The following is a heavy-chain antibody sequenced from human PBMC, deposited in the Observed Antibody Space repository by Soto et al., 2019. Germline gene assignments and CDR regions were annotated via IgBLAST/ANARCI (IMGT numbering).Heavy chain of an antibody. CDR1: GYTFTSYY. CDR3: RVAAAPLDDAFDI. V-gene: IGHV1-46*01. J-gene: IGHJ3*02. Sequence: ASVNVSCKASGYTFTSYYMHWVRQAPGQGLEWMGIINPSGGSTSYAQKFQGRVTMTRDTSTSTVYMELSSLRSEDTAVYYFRVAAAPLDDAFDIWGQGRRVSVAS. CDR2: INPSGGST. D-gene: IGHD6-13*01.